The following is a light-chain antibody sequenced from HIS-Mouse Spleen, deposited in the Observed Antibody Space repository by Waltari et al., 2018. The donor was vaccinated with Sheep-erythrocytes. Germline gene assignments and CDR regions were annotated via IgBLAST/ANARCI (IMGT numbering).Light chain of an antibody. V-gene: IGLV5-45*03. CDR1: SGINCGTYR. CDR2: YKSDSDK. CDR3: MIWHSSAWV. J-gene: IGLJ3*02. Sequence: QAVLTQPSSLSASPGASASLTCTLLSGINCGTYRIYWYQQKPGSPPQYLLRYKSDSDKQQGSGVPSRFSGSKDASANAGILLISGLQSEDEADYYCMIWHSSAWVFGGGTKLTVL.